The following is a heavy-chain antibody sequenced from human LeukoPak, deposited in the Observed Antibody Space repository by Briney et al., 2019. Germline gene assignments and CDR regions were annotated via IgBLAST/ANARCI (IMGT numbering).Heavy chain of an antibody. CDR1: GYTFTSYG. CDR3: ARDDPNYYDSSGYPGDIDY. D-gene: IGHD3-22*01. CDR2: IGAYNGST. Sequence: ASVKVSCKASGYTFTSYGISWVRQAPGQGLEWMGWIGAYNGSTNYAQKLQGRVTMTTDTSTSTAYMGLRSLRSDDTAVYYCARDDPNYYDSSGYPGDIDYWGQGTLVTVSS. V-gene: IGHV1-18*01. J-gene: IGHJ4*02.